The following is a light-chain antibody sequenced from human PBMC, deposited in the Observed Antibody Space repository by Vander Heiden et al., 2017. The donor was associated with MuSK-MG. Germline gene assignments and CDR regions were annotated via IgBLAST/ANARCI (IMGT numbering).Light chain of an antibody. CDR3: QQDSSYPWT. CDR2: DAS. CDR1: QSIDSW. J-gene: IGKJ1*01. V-gene: IGKV1-5*01. Sequence: DIQMTQSPSTLSAYVGDRVTITCRASQSIDSWLAWYQQKPGKAPKLLIYDASSLETGVPSRFSGSGPGTEFTLTISSLQPDDFATYYCQQDSSYPWTFGQGTKVEIK.